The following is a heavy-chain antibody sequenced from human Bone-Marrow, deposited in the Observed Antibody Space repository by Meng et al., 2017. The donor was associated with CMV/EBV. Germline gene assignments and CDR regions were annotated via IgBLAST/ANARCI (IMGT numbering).Heavy chain of an antibody. J-gene: IGHJ4*02. D-gene: IGHD4-11*01. CDR3: AREERLPYFDY. CDR2: IDSDGRDI. CDR1: GFTLRRYW. Sequence: VQLVEARGGLVQPGGSLRLSCAVSGFTLRRYWMHWVRQAPGKGLEWVSRIDSDGRDITYADSVRGRFTISRDDAKNTLYLQMNSLRVEDTAVYYCAREERLPYFDYWGQGTLVTVSS. V-gene: IGHV3-74*03.